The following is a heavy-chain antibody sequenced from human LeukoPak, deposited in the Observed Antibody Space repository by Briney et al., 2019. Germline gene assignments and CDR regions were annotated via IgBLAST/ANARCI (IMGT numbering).Heavy chain of an antibody. CDR2: IYYSGST. D-gene: IGHD6-6*01. CDR3: ARVMEEYSSSQWRVDAFDI. J-gene: IGHJ3*02. Sequence: SETLSLTCTVSGGSITRNSYQWGWIRQPPGKGLEWIGTIYYSGSTYYNPSLKSRVTISVDRSKNQFSLKLSSVTAADTAVYYCARVMEEYSSSQWRVDAFDIWGQGTMVTVSS. V-gene: IGHV4-39*07. CDR1: GGSITRNSYQ.